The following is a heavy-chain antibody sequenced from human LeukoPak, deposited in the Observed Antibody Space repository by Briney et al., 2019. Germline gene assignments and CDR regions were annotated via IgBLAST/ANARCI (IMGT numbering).Heavy chain of an antibody. CDR2: IYSGGST. D-gene: IGHD2-15*01. CDR3: AKLRSGGSCYECYYFDY. J-gene: IGHJ4*02. V-gene: IGHV3-66*04. Sequence: GGSLRLSCAASGFTVSSNYMSWVREAPGKGLQWVSLIYSGGSTYYADSVKGRFTISRDNSKNTVFLQMNSLRAEDTAVYYCAKLRSGGSCYECYYFDYWGQGTLVTVSS. CDR1: GFTVSSNY.